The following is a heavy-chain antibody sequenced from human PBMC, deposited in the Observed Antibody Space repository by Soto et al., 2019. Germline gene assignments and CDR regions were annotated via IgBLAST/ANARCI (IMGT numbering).Heavy chain of an antibody. CDR2: IRSKANNYAT. D-gene: IGHD2-21*02. J-gene: IGHJ2*01. CDR1: GFTFSGSA. Sequence: EVQLVESGGGVVQPGGSLKLSCAASGFTFSGSAMHWVRQASGKGLEWVGRIRSKANNYATAYAASVKGRFTSSRDDSKNTAYLQMNRLKTKDTAVYYCTRHARKYCGGDCYLLPYFDLWGRGALVTVSS. CDR3: TRHARKYCGGDCYLLPYFDL. V-gene: IGHV3-73*02.